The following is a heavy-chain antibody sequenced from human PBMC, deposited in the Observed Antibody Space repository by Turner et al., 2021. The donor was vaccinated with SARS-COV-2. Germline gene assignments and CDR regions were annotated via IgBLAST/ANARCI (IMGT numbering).Heavy chain of an antibody. J-gene: IGHJ4*02. CDR1: VCTFGSYA. D-gene: IGHD6-13*01. CDR2: IIPSVSRE. V-gene: IGHV1-69*06. CDR3: GRSWRIVNSDVDY. Sequence: QLCQSGAPFKEPACSLRVSCKASVCTFGSYAISWVRPAPGQGSGGTGGIIPSVSRENAAQKLEGSVTITENKSKSTADMELSSMRADDTAMYYSGRSWRIVNSDVDYWGQGTLVTVSS.